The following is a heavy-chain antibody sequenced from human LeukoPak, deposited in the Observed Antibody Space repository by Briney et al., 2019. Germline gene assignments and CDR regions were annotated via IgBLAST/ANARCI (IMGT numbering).Heavy chain of an antibody. CDR2: IKSKTYGGTA. J-gene: IGHJ4*02. CDR3: DPAGVTTETSPNYYFDY. CDR1: GFTFSNAW. V-gene: IGHV3-15*01. D-gene: IGHD4-17*01. Sequence: GGSLRLSCAASGFTFSNAWMSWVRQAPGKGLEWVGRIKSKTYGGTAVYTAPVQGRFTISRDDSKNTLYLQMNSLKTEDTTVYFTDPAGVTTETSPNYYFDYWGQGTLVTVSS.